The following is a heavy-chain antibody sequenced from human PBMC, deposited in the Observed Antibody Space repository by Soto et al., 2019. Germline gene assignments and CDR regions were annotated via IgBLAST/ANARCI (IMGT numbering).Heavy chain of an antibody. CDR1: GFTFRTYT. CDR2: IRGFSPYT. Sequence: PGGSLRLSCISSGFTFRTYTMNWVRQAPGKGLEWVSGIRGFSPYTFYAESVKGRFTISRDNAKNSLYLQMDSLRAEDTAVYYCAIFEPAVVPATDDYWGQGTMVTV. CDR3: AIFEPAVVPATDDY. D-gene: IGHD2-2*01. J-gene: IGHJ4*02. V-gene: IGHV3-21*01.